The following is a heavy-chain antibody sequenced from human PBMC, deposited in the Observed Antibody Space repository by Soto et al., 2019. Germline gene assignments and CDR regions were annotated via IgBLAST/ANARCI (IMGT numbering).Heavy chain of an antibody. Sequence: GESLKISCNTSGYTFTTSWINWVRQKAGKGLEWMGRIDPSDSFTNYSPSLEGHVTFSVDKSISTAYLQWSSLKASDTAMYYCARGGLGYGNWFDPWGQGTLVTVSS. CDR2: IDPSDSFT. CDR1: GYTFTTSW. CDR3: ARGGLGYGNWFDP. J-gene: IGHJ5*02. D-gene: IGHD5-18*01. V-gene: IGHV5-10-1*01.